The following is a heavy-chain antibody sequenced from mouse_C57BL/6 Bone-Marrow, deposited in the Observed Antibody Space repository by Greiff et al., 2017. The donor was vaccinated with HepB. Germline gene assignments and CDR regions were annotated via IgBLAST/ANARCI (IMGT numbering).Heavy chain of an antibody. CDR3: ARRATAGTCYFGD. CDR1: GFSLSTSGMG. V-gene: IGHV8-12*01. CDR2: IYWDDDK. D-gene: IGHD4-1*01. J-gene: IGHJ2*01. Sequence: QVTLKECGPGILQSSQTLSLTCSFSGFSLSTSGMGVSWIRQPSGKGLEWLAHIYWDDDKRYNTSLKSRLTISKDTSRNQVFLKISSVDTADTATYYCARRATAGTCYFGDWGQGTTLTVSS.